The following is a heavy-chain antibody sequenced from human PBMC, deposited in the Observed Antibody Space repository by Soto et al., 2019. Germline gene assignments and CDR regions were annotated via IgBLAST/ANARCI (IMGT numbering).Heavy chain of an antibody. CDR2: IRTKSNGFAT. CDR1: GITFSGSA. CDR3: SGLPYDYIDYGPDY. V-gene: IGHV3-73*01. J-gene: IGHJ4*02. Sequence: GGSLRLSCTASGITFSGSAIHWVRQASGRGLEWLGRIRTKSNGFATAYAVSLKGRFTVSRDDSKNTAYLQINSLKTEDTAVYYCSGLPYDYIDYGPDYWGQGTLVTVSS. D-gene: IGHD3-16*01.